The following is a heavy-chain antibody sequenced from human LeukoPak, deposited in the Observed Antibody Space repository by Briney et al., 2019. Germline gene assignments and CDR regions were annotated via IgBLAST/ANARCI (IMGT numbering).Heavy chain of an antibody. D-gene: IGHD2-15*01. CDR3: ARAPFCSGGSCYVLDV. J-gene: IGHJ6*02. Sequence: GASVKVSCKASGYTFTGHYMHWVRQAPGQGLEWMGWINPNTGGTNYAQKFQGRVTMTRDTSISTAYVELSRLRSDDTAVYYCARAPFCSGGSCYVLDVWGQGTTVTVSS. V-gene: IGHV1-2*02. CDR1: GYTFTGHY. CDR2: INPNTGGT.